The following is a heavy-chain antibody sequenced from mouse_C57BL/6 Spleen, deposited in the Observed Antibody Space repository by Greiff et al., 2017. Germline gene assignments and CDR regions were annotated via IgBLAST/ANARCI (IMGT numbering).Heavy chain of an antibody. CDR1: GYTFTSYW. D-gene: IGHD1-1*01. J-gene: IGHJ1*03. Sequence: VQLQQSGAELVKPGASVKMSCKASGYTFTSYWITWVKQRPGQGLEWIGDIYPGSGSTNYNEKFKSKATLTVDTSSSTAYMQLSSLTSEDSAVYYCARFYYYGSSSYWYFDVWGTGTTVTVSS. V-gene: IGHV1-55*01. CDR2: IYPGSGST. CDR3: ARFYYYGSSSYWYFDV.